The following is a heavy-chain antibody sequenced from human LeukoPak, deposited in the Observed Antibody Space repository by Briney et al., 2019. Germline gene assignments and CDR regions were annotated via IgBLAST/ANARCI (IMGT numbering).Heavy chain of an antibody. Sequence: ASVKVSCKASGYTFTSYGISWVRQAPGQGLEWMGWISAYNGNTNYAQKLQGRVTMTTDTSTSTAYMELRSLRSEDMAVFYCARGGLEGYCSSSSCSDFDFWGQGTLVSVSS. CDR1: GYTFTSYG. CDR3: ARGGLEGYCSSSSCSDFDF. V-gene: IGHV1-18*03. J-gene: IGHJ4*02. CDR2: ISAYNGNT. D-gene: IGHD2-2*01.